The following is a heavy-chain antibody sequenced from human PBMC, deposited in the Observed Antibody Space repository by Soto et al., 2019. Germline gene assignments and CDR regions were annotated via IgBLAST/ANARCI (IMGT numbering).Heavy chain of an antibody. CDR3: ANPPRQWLVYFHY. V-gene: IGHV3-23*01. J-gene: IGHJ4*02. CDR1: GFTFSNYA. Sequence: EVQLLESGGGLVQPGGSLRLSCAASGFTFSNYAIAWVRQAPGKGLEWVSGISGSGGTTYYADSVKGRFTISRDNSKDTLPLQMIRLRAEDTAVYYCANPPRQWLVYFHYLGQGALVTVSS. CDR2: ISGSGGTT. D-gene: IGHD6-19*01.